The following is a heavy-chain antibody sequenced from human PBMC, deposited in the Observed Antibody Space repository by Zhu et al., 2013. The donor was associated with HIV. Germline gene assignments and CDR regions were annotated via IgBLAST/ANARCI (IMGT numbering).Heavy chain of an antibody. V-gene: IGHV1-69*01. Sequence: QVQLVQSGAEVKKPGSSVKVSCKASGGTFSSYAISWVRQAPGQGLEWMGGIIPIFGTANYAQKFQGRVTITXDESTSTAYMELSSLRSEDTAVYYCAVPXSGXTAHDAFDIWAKGQWSPSLQ. D-gene: IGHD3-10*01. CDR1: GGTFSSYA. CDR3: AVPXSGXTAHDAFDI. J-gene: IGHJ3*02. CDR2: IIPIFGTA.